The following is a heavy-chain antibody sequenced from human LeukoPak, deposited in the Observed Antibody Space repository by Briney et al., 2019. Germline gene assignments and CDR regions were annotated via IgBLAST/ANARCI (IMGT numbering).Heavy chain of an antibody. CDR2: INPNSGGT. CDR3: ARGPTVTTRARDRYYYYYMDV. J-gene: IGHJ6*03. CDR1: GYTFTGYY. D-gene: IGHD4-11*01. V-gene: IGHV1-2*02. Sequence: ASVKVSCKASGYTFTGYYMHWVRQAPGQGLEWMGWINPNSGGTNYAQKFQGRVTMTRDTSISTAYMELSRLRSDDTAVYYCARGPTVTTRARDRYYYYYMDVWGKGTTVTVSS.